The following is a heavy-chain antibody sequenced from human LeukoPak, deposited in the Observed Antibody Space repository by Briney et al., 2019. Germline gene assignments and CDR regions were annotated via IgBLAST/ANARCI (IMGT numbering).Heavy chain of an antibody. Sequence: GGSLRLSCAASGFTFSTFAMIWVRQPPGKGLEWVSSIFPSGGEIHYADSVRGRFTISRDNSKSTLSLQMNSLRAEDTAIYYCAKGHMRDDILTGYPAPFDYWGQGNLVTVSS. D-gene: IGHD3-9*01. CDR1: GFTFSTFA. CDR2: IFPSGGEI. V-gene: IGHV3-23*01. J-gene: IGHJ4*02. CDR3: AKGHMRDDILTGYPAPFDY.